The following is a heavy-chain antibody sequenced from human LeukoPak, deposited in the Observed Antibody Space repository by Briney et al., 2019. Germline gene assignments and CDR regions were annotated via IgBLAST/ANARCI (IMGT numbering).Heavy chain of an antibody. D-gene: IGHD7-27*01. CDR3: ARELVSLGTGYFDL. CDR1: GFTFGTYG. CDR2: ITGSSTWT. V-gene: IGHV3-23*01. Sequence: GGSLRLSCEASGFTFGTYGMTWVRQAPGKGLEWVSGITGSSTWTYYADSVRGRFTISRGNSKNTLHLQMNNLTADDTAIYYCARELVSLGTGYFDLWGRGTLVTVSS. J-gene: IGHJ2*01.